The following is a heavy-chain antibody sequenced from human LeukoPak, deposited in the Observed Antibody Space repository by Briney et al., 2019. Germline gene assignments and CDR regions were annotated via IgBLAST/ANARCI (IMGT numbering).Heavy chain of an antibody. CDR3: ARARIAARRYFDY. CDR2: INHSGST. D-gene: IGHD6-6*01. J-gene: IGHJ4*02. Sequence: SETLSLTCAVYGGSFSGYYWSWIRQPPGKGLEWIGEINHSGSTNYNPSLKSRVTISVDTSKNQFSLELSSVTAADTAVYYCARARIAARRYFDYWGQGTLVTVSS. V-gene: IGHV4-34*01. CDR1: GGSFSGYY.